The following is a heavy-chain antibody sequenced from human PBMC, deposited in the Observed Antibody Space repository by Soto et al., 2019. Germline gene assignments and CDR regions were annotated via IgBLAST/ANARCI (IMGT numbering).Heavy chain of an antibody. CDR3: ARLGQYSYGYEFDY. D-gene: IGHD5-18*01. V-gene: IGHV1-3*01. CDR2: INAGNGNT. CDR1: GYTFTSYA. J-gene: IGHJ4*02. Sequence: ASVKVSCKASGYTFTSYAIHWVRQAPGQRLEWMGWINAGNGNTKYSQKFQGRVTITRDTSASTAYMELSSLRSEDTAVYYCARLGQYSYGYEFDYWGQGTLVTVSS.